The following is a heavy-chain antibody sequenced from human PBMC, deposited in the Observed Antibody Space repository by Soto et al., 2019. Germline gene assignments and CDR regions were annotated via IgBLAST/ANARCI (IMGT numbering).Heavy chain of an antibody. Sequence: SETLSLTCTVSGGSISSYYWSWIRQPPGKGLEWIGYIYYSGSTNYNPSLKSRVTISVDTSKNQFSLKLSSVTAADTAVYYCARAASIHPRDMDVWGKGTTVTVSS. V-gene: IGHV4-59*01. CDR3: ARAASIHPRDMDV. CDR1: GGSISSYY. D-gene: IGHD5-18*01. CDR2: IYYSGST. J-gene: IGHJ6*03.